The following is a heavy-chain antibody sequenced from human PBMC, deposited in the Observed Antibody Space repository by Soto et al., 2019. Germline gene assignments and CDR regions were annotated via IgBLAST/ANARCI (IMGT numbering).Heavy chain of an antibody. CDR3: ARSVYYDSIGLIGGAFDI. CDR1: GFTFSSYS. D-gene: IGHD3-22*01. Sequence: GGSLRLSCAASGFTFSSYSMNWVRQAPGKGLEWVAVISYDGSKKYYADSVRGRFTISRDNSKNTMYLQMNSLRAEDTAVYYCARSVYYDSIGLIGGAFDIWGQGTMVTVSS. CDR2: ISYDGSKK. J-gene: IGHJ3*02. V-gene: IGHV3-30*03.